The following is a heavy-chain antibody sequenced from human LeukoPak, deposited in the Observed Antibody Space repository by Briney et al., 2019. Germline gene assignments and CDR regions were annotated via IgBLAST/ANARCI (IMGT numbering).Heavy chain of an antibody. Sequence: GGSLRLSCAASGFTFSNYWMSWVRQAPGKGLQWVANIKEDGSETYYVDSVKGRFTISRDNAKNSVYLQMNSLRADDTAVYYCARNRRTAVATGLFDFWGQGTLATVSS. D-gene: IGHD4-17*01. CDR3: ARNRRTAVATGLFDF. J-gene: IGHJ4*02. CDR2: IKEDGSET. CDR1: GFTFSNYW. V-gene: IGHV3-7*01.